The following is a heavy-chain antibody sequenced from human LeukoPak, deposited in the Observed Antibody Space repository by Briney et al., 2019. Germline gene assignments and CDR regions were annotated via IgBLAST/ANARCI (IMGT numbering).Heavy chain of an antibody. CDR2: INHSGST. J-gene: IGHJ3*02. CDR1: GGSFSGYY. CDR3: ARVVPLTDAFDI. Sequence: SETLSLTCAVYGGSFSGYYWSWIRQPPGKGLEWIGEINHSGSTNYNPSLKSRVTISVDTSKNQFSLKVRSVTAADTAVYYCARVVPLTDAFDIWGQGTMVTVSS. V-gene: IGHV4-34*01.